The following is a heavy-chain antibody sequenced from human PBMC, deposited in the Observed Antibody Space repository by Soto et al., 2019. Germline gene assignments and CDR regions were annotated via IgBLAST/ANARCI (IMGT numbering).Heavy chain of an antibody. CDR1: GYTFSSYA. CDR3: ARDTGDGTFEF. D-gene: IGHD7-27*01. CDR2: INAGYGNT. J-gene: IGHJ4*02. Sequence: ASVKVSCKASGYTFSSYAMHWVRQAPGQRLEWMGWINAGYGNTKSSQKFQDRVTISRDTSASTAYMELTSLRSEDTAVYYCARDTGDGTFEFWGQGTLVTVSS. V-gene: IGHV1-3*01.